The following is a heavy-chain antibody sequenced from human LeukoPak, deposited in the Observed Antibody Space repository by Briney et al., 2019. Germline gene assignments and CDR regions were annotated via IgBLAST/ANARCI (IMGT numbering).Heavy chain of an antibody. CDR2: ISAYNGNS. D-gene: IGHD4-17*01. V-gene: IGHV1-18*01. CDR1: GYTLTELS. Sequence: ASVKVSCKVSGYTLTELSMHWVRQAPGKGLEWMGWISAYNGNSNYAQKLQGRVTMTTDTSTSTAYMELRSLRSDDTAVYYCAREIFPTVTKDYWGQGTLVTVSS. J-gene: IGHJ4*02. CDR3: AREIFPTVTKDY.